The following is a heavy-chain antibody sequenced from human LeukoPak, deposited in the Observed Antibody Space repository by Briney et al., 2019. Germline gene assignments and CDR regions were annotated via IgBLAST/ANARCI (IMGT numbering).Heavy chain of an antibody. D-gene: IGHD2-2*01. CDR2: IFSGDNT. CDR1: GFTVSSKY. J-gene: IGHJ5*02. Sequence: GGSLRLSCAASGFTVSSKYMSWVRQAPGKGLEWVSVIFSGDNTYYADSVKGRFTISRDNSKNTLYLQMNSLRAEDTAVYYCARDFGRGYCNSTSCYGWFDPWGQGTLVTVSS. CDR3: ARDFGRGYCNSTSCYGWFDP. V-gene: IGHV3-66*02.